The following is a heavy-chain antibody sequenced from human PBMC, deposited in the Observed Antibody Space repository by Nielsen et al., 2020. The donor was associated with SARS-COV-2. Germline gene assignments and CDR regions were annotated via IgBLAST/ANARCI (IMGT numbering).Heavy chain of an antibody. J-gene: IGHJ6*04. D-gene: IGHD3-10*01. CDR2: IYYSGST. CDR3: ARRRIWFGESPHV. CDR1: GGSISSYY. V-gene: IGHV4-39*01. Sequence: GSLRLSCTVSGGSISSYYWGWIRQPPGKGLEWIGSIYYSGSTYYNPSLKSRVTISVDTSKNQFSLKLSSVTAADTAVYYCARRRIWFGESPHVWGKGTTVTVSS.